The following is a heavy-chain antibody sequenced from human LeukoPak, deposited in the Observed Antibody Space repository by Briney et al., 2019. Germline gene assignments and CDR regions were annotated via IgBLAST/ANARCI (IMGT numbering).Heavy chain of an antibody. CDR2: IKQDGSEK. D-gene: IGHD3-22*01. CDR3: ARSLVVSDAFDI. Sequence: GGSLRLSCAASGFTLSTYWMNWVRQAPGKGLEWVATIKQDGSEKYYVDSVKGRFTISRDNAKNSLYLQMNSLRAEDTAVYYCARSLVVSDAFDIWGQGTMVTVSS. J-gene: IGHJ3*02. V-gene: IGHV3-7*01. CDR1: GFTLSTYW.